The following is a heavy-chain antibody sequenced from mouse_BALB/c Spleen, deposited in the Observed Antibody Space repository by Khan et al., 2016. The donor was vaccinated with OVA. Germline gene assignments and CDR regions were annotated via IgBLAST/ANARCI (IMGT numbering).Heavy chain of an antibody. CDR3: ARGNYYRYYFDY. CDR2: ISYSGVT. D-gene: IGHD1-1*01. CDR1: GYSITSGYA. J-gene: IGHJ2*01. Sequence: EVQLQESGPGLVKPSQSLSLTCTVTGYSITSGYAWNWIRQFPGNKLEWMGYISYSGVTSYTPSLKSRISITRDTSKNQFFLQLNSVTTEDTATYCCARGNYYRYYFDYWGQGTTLTVSS. V-gene: IGHV3-2*02.